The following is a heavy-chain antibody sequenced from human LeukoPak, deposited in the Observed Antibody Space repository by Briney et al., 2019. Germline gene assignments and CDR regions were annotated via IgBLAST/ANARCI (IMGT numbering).Heavy chain of an antibody. V-gene: IGHV1-69*05. J-gene: IGHJ5*02. CDR2: IIPIFGTA. Sequence: GASVKVSCKASGGTFSSYAISWVRQAPGQGLEWMGRIIPIFGTANYAQKFQGRVTITTDESTSTAYMELSSLRSEDTAVYCCARGAYDSSGYYPYNWFDPWGQGTLVTVSS. CDR1: GGTFSSYA. D-gene: IGHD3-22*01. CDR3: ARGAYDSSGYYPYNWFDP.